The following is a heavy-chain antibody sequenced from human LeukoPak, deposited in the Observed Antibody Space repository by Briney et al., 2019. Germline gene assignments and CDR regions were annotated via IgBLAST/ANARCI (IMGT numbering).Heavy chain of an antibody. CDR2: INHSGST. J-gene: IGHJ4*02. CDR3: ARAAYGYPLVY. Sequence: PETLSLTCAVYGGSFSGYYWSWIRQPPGKGLEWIGEINHSGSTNYNPSLKSRVTISVDTSKNQFSLKLSSVTAADTAVYYCARAAYGYPLVYWGQGTLVTVSS. V-gene: IGHV4-34*01. D-gene: IGHD5-24*01. CDR1: GGSFSGYY.